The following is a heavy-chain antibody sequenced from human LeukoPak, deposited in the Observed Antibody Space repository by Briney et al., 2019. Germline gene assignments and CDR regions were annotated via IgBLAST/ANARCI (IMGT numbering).Heavy chain of an antibody. J-gene: IGHJ5*02. CDR2: IYHTGST. D-gene: IGHD3-10*01. CDR1: GGSFSSTSYY. CDR3: ARPIRSRDNNWFDP. V-gene: IGHV4-39*01. Sequence: SETLSLTCTVSGGSFSSTSYYWGWIRQPPGKGLEWIANIYHTGSTYYNPSLKSRVTISVDTSANQFSLKLNSVTAADTAVYYCARPIRSRDNNWFDPWGQGTLVIVSS.